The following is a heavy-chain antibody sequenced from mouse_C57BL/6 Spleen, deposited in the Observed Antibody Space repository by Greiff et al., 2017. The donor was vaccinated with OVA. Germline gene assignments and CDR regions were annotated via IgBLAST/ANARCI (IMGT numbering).Heavy chain of an antibody. V-gene: IGHV5-4*01. CDR1: GFTFSSYA. D-gene: IGHD3-1*01. Sequence: EVHLVESGGGLVKPGGSLKLSCAASGFTFSSYAMSWVRQTPEKRLEWVATISDGGSYTYYPDNVKGRFTISRDNAKNNLYLQMSHLKSEDTAMYYCARDRERYFDVWGTGTTVTVSS. J-gene: IGHJ1*03. CDR2: ISDGGSYT. CDR3: ARDRERYFDV.